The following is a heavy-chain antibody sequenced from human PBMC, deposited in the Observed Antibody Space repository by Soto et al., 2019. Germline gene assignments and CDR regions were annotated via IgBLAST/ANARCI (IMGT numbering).Heavy chain of an antibody. D-gene: IGHD5-12*01. J-gene: IGHJ3*02. Sequence: QVQLQESGPGLVKPSQTLSLTCTVSGGSISSGDYYWSWIRQPPGKGLEWIGYIYYSGSTYYNPSLKSRVTISVDTSKNQFSLKLSSVTAADTAVYYCARDLVEIVAGGGRAFDIWGQGTMVTVSS. CDR1: GGSISSGDYY. V-gene: IGHV4-30-4*01. CDR3: ARDLVEIVAGGGRAFDI. CDR2: IYYSGST.